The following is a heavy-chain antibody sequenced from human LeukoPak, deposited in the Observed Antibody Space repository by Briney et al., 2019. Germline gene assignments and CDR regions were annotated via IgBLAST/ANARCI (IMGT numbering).Heavy chain of an antibody. V-gene: IGHV4-39*07. CDR1: GGSISSSSYY. CDR2: IYYSGST. CDR3: ARGSRSYGDYLNFDY. Sequence: SETLSLTCTVSGGSISSSSYYWGWIRQPPGKGLEWIGSIYYSGSTYYNPSLKSRVTISVDTSKNQFSLKLSSVTAADTAVYYCARGSRSYGDYLNFDYWGQGTLVTVSS. J-gene: IGHJ4*02. D-gene: IGHD4-17*01.